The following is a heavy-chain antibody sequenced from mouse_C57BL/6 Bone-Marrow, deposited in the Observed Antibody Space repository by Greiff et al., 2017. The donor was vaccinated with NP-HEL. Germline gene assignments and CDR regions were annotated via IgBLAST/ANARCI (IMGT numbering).Heavy chain of an antibody. Sequence: VQLVESGPGLVQPSPSLSITCTVSGFSLTSYGVHWVRQSPGKGLEWLGVIWRGGGTDYNAAFISRLGISKYNSKSQVFFQMNSLQADDTAIYYCANYYGSSYPAWFAYWGQGTLVTVSA. J-gene: IGHJ3*01. CDR3: ANYYGSSYPAWFAY. D-gene: IGHD1-1*01. V-gene: IGHV2-2*01. CDR1: GFSLTSYG. CDR2: IWRGGGT.